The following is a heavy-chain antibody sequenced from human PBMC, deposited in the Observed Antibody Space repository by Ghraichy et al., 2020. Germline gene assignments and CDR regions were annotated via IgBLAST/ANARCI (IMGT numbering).Heavy chain of an antibody. CDR3: AKGIAAGTTTISYYYNGMDI. J-gene: IGHJ6*02. V-gene: IGHV3-23*01. CDR1: GFTFSNHV. D-gene: IGHD6-13*01. Sequence: LSLTCAASGFTFSNHVMSWVRQAPGKGLEWVSGISGSGGSTYYTESLKGRFTIARDNSKNTLILQMNSLRAEDTAVYYCAKGIAAGTTTISYYYNGMDIWGQGTKVTVSS. CDR2: ISGSGGST.